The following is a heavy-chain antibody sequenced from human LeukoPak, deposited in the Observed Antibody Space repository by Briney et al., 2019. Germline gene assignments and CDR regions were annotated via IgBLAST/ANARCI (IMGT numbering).Heavy chain of an antibody. CDR2: ISGSGGST. CDR1: GFTFSSYA. D-gene: IGHD2-15*01. CDR3: AKADCSGGSCYRHFDY. J-gene: IGHJ4*02. V-gene: IGHV3-23*01. Sequence: GGSLRLSCAASGFTFSSYAMSWVRQAPGKGLEWVSAISGSGGSTYYADSVKGRFTISRDNSKNTLYLQMNSLRAEDTAVYYCAKADCSGGSCYRHFDYRGQGTLVTVYS.